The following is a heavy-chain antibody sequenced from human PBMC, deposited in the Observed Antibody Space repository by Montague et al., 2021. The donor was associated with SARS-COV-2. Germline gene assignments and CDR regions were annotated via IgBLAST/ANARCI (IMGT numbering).Heavy chain of an antibody. CDR1: GASFSGYY. D-gene: IGHD3-22*01. CDR3: ARGPRITMIVVVITDIWFDP. V-gene: IGHV4-34*01. CDR2: INHSGST. J-gene: IGHJ5*02. Sequence: SETLSLTCADYGASFSGYYWSWIRQPPGKGLEWIGEINHSGSTNYNPSLRSRVTISVDTSKNQFSLKLSSVTAADTAVYYCARGPRITMIVVVITDIWFDPWGQGTLVTVSS.